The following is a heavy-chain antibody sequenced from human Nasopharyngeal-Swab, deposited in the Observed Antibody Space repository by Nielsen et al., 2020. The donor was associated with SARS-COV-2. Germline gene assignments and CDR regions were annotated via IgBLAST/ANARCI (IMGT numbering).Heavy chain of an antibody. D-gene: IGHD2-8*01. CDR1: AFSITYRF. Sequence: SVTVSCQASAFSITYRFLHCMRQAPGPALEWMVWITPLNGNAKYAQKFQGRVSITRDGSRTTSSLELSSLRPDDTAMYFCASGQCINGVCNPTDGLDVGGQGASVTGS. V-gene: IGHV1-45*02. CDR2: ITPLNGNA. J-gene: IGHJ6*02. CDR3: ASGQCINGVCNPTDGLDV.